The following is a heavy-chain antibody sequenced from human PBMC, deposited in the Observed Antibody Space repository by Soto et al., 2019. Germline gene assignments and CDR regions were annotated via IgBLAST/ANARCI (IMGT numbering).Heavy chain of an antibody. D-gene: IGHD2-2*01. CDR3: VKDKGGRYCSRTSCLYSFYY. CDR1: GFTFSTYA. J-gene: IGHJ4*02. CDR2: ISDSGST. Sequence: EVQLLESGGGLVQPGGSLRLSCTASGFTFSTYAMSWVRQAPGKGLEWVSTISDSGSTYYADSVKGRFTISSDNSKNTLYLERTSLRAEDTAVYYCVKDKGGRYCSRTSCLYSFYYWGQGTLVTVSS. V-gene: IGHV3-23*01.